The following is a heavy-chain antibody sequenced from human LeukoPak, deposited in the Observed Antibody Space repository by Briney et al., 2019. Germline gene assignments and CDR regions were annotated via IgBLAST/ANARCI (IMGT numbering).Heavy chain of an antibody. Sequence: GGSLRLSCAASGFTFSTFAMAWVRQAPGRGLEWVSVIGPGSGDIRYSDSVKGRFTISRDNSKSTLFLQMNSLRADDTALYYCAKYCGGGCFRNFDSWGQGTLVTVSS. CDR2: IGPGSGDI. CDR1: GFTFSTFA. V-gene: IGHV3-23*01. CDR3: AKYCGGGCFRNFDS. D-gene: IGHD2-21*02. J-gene: IGHJ4*02.